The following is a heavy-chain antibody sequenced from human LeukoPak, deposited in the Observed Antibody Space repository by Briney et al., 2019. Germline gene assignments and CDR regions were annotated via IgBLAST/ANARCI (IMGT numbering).Heavy chain of an antibody. V-gene: IGHV3-66*01. CDR3: AGSGSYYDAIDY. J-gene: IGHJ4*02. CDR1: GFSVKNNY. CDR2: IYSGGYT. Sequence: GGSLRLSCAASGFSVKNNYMSWVRQAPGKGLEWVSVIYSGGYTFYADSVKGRFTISRENAKNSLYLQMNGLRAEDTAVYYCAGSGSYYDAIDYWGQGTLVTVSS. D-gene: IGHD1-26*01.